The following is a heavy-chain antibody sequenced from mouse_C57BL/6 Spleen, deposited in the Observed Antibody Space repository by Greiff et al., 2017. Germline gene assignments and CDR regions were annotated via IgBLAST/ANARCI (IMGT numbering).Heavy chain of an antibody. CDR1: GYTFTSYG. D-gene: IGHD2-4*01. J-gene: IGHJ4*01. Sequence: VQLQQSGAELARPGASVKLSCKASGYTFTSYGISWVKQRTGQGLEWIGEIYPRSGNTYYNEKFKGKATLTADKSSSTAYMELRSLTSEDAAVYFCARSGDDYDGNFYAKDGWGQGASVTAAS. CDR2: IYPRSGNT. CDR3: ARSGDDYDGNFYAKDG. V-gene: IGHV1-81*01.